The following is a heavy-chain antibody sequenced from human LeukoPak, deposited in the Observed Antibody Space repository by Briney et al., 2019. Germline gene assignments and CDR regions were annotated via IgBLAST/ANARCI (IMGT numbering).Heavy chain of an antibody. CDR3: ARLMPRNFDY. CDR1: GYSISSGYY. D-gene: IGHD2-8*01. J-gene: IGHJ4*02. CDR2: IYHSGST. V-gene: IGHV4-38-2*01. Sequence: SSETLSLTCAVSGYSISSGYYWGWIRQPPGKGLEWIGSIYHSGSTYYNPSLKSRVTISVDTSKNQFSLKLSSVTAADTAVYYCARLMPRNFDYWGQGTLVTVSS.